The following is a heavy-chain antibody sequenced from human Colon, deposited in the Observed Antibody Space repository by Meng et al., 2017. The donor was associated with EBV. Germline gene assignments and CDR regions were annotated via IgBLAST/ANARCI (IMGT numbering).Heavy chain of an antibody. J-gene: IGHJ4*02. Sequence: QVQVQGSGPGLVKPSETLSLTCTVSGGSISSDTYYWGWIRQPPGKGLEWIGSLYYSGSTYSNPSLKSRVTISVDTSKNHFSLKLSSVTAADTAVYYCARRGSRSGWYAYDYWGQGTLVTVSS. CDR2: LYYSGST. CDR3: ARRGSRSGWYAYDY. CDR1: GGSISSDTYY. D-gene: IGHD6-19*01. V-gene: IGHV4-39*02.